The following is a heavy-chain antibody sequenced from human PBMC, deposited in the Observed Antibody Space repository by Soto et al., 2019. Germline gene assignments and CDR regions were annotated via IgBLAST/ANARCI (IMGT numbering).Heavy chain of an antibody. D-gene: IGHD5-12*01. CDR1: GFTFGDYA. J-gene: IGHJ4*02. V-gene: IGHV3-49*04. CDR3: TRAFQRWLQSGDY. CDR2: IRSKAYGGTT. Sequence: GGSLRLSCTASGFTFGDYAMSSVRQAPGKGLEWVGFIRSKAYGGTTEYAASVKGRFTISRDDSKSIAYLQMNSLKTEDTAVYYCTRAFQRWLQSGDYWGQGTLVTVSS.